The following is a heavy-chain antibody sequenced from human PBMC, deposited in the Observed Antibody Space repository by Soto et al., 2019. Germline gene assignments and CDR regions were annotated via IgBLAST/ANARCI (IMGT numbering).Heavy chain of an antibody. CDR1: GYXFTSYL. D-gene: IGHD3-22*01. V-gene: IGHV5-51*01. CDR2: IYPGDSDT. J-gene: IGHJ4*02. CDR3: ARPYDSRGIIDY. Sequence: EXLKISCKCSGYXFTSYLVGWVRQMPGKGLEWMGIIYPGDSDTRYSPSFQGQVTISADKSISTAYLQLSSLKASDNAMYYCARPYDSRGIIDYWGQGTLATVSS.